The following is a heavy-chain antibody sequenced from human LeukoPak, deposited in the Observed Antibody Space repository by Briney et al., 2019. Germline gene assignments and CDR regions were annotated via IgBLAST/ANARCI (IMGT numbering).Heavy chain of an antibody. CDR2: ISNSSSAI. D-gene: IGHD3-10*01. J-gene: IGHJ4*02. V-gene: IGHV3-48*04. Sequence: GGSLRLSCAASRFSFSSYAMNWVRQAPGKGLEWLSYISNSSSAIYYADSVKGRFTISRDNAKNSLYLQMNGLTSEDTAVYYCAREMVDWGRGTLVTVSS. CDR1: RFSFSSYA. CDR3: AREMVD.